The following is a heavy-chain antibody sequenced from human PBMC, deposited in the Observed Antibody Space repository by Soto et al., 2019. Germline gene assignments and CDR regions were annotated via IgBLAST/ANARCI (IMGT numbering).Heavy chain of an antibody. V-gene: IGHV5-51*01. CDR2: IYPGDSDT. Sequence: EVQLVQSGAEVKKPGESLKISCKGSGYSFTSYWIGWVRQMPGKGLEWMGIIYPGDSDTRYSPSFQCQVPISADKSISTAYLQWSSLKASDTAMYYCARHPTIREYSGYDLLYAFDIWGQGTIVTVAS. CDR1: GYSFTSYW. J-gene: IGHJ3*02. CDR3: ARHPTIREYSGYDLLYAFDI. D-gene: IGHD5-12*01.